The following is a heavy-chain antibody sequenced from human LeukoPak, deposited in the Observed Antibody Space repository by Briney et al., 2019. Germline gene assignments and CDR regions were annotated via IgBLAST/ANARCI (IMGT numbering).Heavy chain of an antibody. J-gene: IGHJ6*03. V-gene: IGHV4-59*01. Sequence: KPSETLSLTCTVSGGSISSYYWSWIRQPPGKGLEWIGYINYSGSTNNNPSLKSRVTISVDTSKNQFSLKLSSVTPADTAVYYCARTLGGDSSWGLSYYYYMDVWGKATTVTVSS. CDR2: INYSGST. CDR3: ARTLGGDSSWGLSYYYYMDV. CDR1: GGSISSYY. D-gene: IGHD4-17*01.